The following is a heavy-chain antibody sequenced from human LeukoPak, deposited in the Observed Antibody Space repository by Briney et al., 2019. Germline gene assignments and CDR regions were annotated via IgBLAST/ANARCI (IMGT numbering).Heavy chain of an antibody. Sequence: SETLSLTCTVSGGTISSSSYYWGWIRQPPGKGLEWIGSIYYSGSTYYNPSLKSRVTISVDTSKNQYSLKLSCVPAAETAVYYCASINTSGSYSPGPVVLGWGQGTLVTVSS. CDR1: GGTISSSSYY. V-gene: IGHV4-39*01. CDR2: IYYSGST. J-gene: IGHJ4*02. D-gene: IGHD1-26*01. CDR3: ASINTSGSYSPGPVVLG.